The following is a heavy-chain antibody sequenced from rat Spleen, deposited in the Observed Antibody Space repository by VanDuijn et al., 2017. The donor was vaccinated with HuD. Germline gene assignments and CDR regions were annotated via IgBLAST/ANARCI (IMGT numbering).Heavy chain of an antibody. CDR2: ISYEGSST. J-gene: IGHJ2*01. CDR3: ARHWNDDYFDY. CDR1: GFTFSDYY. Sequence: EVQLVESGGALVQPGRSMNLSCAASGFTFSDYYMAWVRQAPKKGLEWVASISYEGSSTSYGDSVKGRFTISRDNAKSTLYLQMNSLRSEDTATYYCARHWNDDYFDYWGQGVRVTVSS. V-gene: IGHV5-22*01.